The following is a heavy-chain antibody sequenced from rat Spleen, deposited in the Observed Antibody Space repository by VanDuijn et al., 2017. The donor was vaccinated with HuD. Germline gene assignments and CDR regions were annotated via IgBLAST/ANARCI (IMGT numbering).Heavy chain of an antibody. CDR1: GFSLTSNG. Sequence: QVQLKESGPGLVQPSQTLSLTCTVSGFSLTSNGVSWVRQPPGKGLEWIAAISSGGSTYYNSALKSRLSISRDTSKSKVFLKMNSLQTEDTAIYFCTREAYSSMDAWGQGVMVTVSS. CDR2: ISSGGST. V-gene: IGHV2S12*01. D-gene: IGHD2-6*01. CDR3: TREAYSSMDA. J-gene: IGHJ2*01.